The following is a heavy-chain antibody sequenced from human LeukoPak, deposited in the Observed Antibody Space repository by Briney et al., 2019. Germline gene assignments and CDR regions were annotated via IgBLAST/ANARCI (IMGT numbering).Heavy chain of an antibody. J-gene: IGHJ4*02. CDR1: GFTFSSYW. CDR2: LNSDGSIT. V-gene: IGHV3-74*01. CDR3: ARARDGFYFDF. D-gene: IGHD3-10*01. Sequence: PGGSPRLSCAASGFTFSSYWMHWVRQAPGKGLGWVSRLNSDGSITTYADSVKGRFTISRDNAKNTLYLQMNSLRAEDTAVYYCARARDGFYFDFWGQGTLVPVSS.